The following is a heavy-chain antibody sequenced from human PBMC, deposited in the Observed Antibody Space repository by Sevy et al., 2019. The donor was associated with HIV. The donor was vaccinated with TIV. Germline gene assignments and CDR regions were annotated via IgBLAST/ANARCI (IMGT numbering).Heavy chain of an antibody. J-gene: IGHJ4*02. V-gene: IGHV4-31*03. CDR1: GDSIISGGYC. D-gene: IGHD3-9*01. Sequence: SETLSLTCTVSGDSIISGGYCWTWIRQNPGKGLEWIGYIYYSGTTYYNPSLKSRITMSVDTSENQFSLKLTSVTAADTALYYCARDRTGYYVIDYWGQGTLVTVSS. CDR3: ARDRTGYYVIDY. CDR2: IYYSGTT.